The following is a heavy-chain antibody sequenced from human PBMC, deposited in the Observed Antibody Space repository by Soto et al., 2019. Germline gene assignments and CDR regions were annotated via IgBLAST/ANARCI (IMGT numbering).Heavy chain of an antibody. CDR1: GFTFSSYS. V-gene: IGHV3-21*01. J-gene: IGHJ4*02. CDR3: AREGSLYGDSISNCADY. D-gene: IGHD4-17*01. CDR2: ISTTSTYI. Sequence: EVQLVESGGGLVKPGESLRLSYAASGFTFSSYSMIWVRQAPGKGLEWVASISTTSTYIYYADSVKGRFTISRDNAKNSLFLQMDSLRAEDTAVYYCAREGSLYGDSISNCADYWGQGTLVTVSS.